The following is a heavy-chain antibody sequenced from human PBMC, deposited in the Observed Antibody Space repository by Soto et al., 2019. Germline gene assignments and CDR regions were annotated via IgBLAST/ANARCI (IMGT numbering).Heavy chain of an antibody. CDR2: IRNKVDDYAT. Sequence: EVQVVKSGGGLVQPGGSLKLSCAVSGFTVSGSAMHWVRQASGKGLEWVGRIRNKVDDYATAYSASVEGRFSISRDDSKNSAYLQMNSLTTDDTAVYYCNVGRADYCGQGTLVTVSS. V-gene: IGHV3-73*02. CDR1: GFTVSGSA. CDR3: NVGRADY. D-gene: IGHD2-15*01. J-gene: IGHJ4*02.